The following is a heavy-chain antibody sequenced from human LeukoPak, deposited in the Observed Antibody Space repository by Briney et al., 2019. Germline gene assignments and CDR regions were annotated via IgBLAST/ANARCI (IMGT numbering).Heavy chain of an antibody. CDR1: GFTFSSYS. CDR3: AREYTTKPDY. J-gene: IGHJ4*02. V-gene: IGHV3-48*01. D-gene: IGHD2-2*02. Sequence: GGSLRLSCAASGFTFSSYSMNWVRQAPGKGLEWVSYISSSSSTIYYADSVKGRFTISRDNSKNTLYLQMNSLRAEDTAVYYCAREYTTKPDYWGQGTLVTVSS. CDR2: ISSSSSTI.